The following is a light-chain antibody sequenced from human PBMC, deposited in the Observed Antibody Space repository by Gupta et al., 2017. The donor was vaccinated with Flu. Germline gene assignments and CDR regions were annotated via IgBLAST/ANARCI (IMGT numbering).Light chain of an antibody. CDR2: GAS. J-gene: IGKJ4*01. CDR1: QSGSNN. CDR3: KQDKKSPLT. V-gene: IGKV3D-15*01. Sequence: EILMTQSPSTLPVSRGARAPLTFRASQSGSNNLAWYQQKPGQAPRLLIYGASTRATGIPARFSGSGSGTEFTLKISRLESEDVAVYYCKQDKKSPLTFGGGTKVEIK.